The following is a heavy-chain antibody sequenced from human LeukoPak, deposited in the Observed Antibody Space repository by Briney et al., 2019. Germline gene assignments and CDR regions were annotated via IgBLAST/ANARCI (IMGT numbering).Heavy chain of an antibody. V-gene: IGHV4-39*01. CDR1: GDSVSSSNYY. CDR3: ASRFTHISGVDF. CDR2: IYYSGST. D-gene: IGHD2-8*02. J-gene: IGHJ4*02. Sequence: PSETLSLTCTVFGDSVSSSNYYWAWFRQPPGKGLEWIGYIYYSGSTYYNPSLKSRVTMSVDTSKNQFSLRLSSVTAADTAVYYCASRFTHISGVDFWGQGTLVTVSS.